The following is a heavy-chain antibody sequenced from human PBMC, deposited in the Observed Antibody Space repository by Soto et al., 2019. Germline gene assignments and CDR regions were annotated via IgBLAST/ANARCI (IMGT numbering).Heavy chain of an antibody. CDR1: VGYIRRYY. D-gene: IGHD3-10*01. V-gene: IGHV4-59*01. Sequence: QVQLQESGPGLVKPSETLSLTCTVSVGYIRRYYWSWIRQPPGKGLQWIGYIHYSGTTKYNPSLKGRVTISVDTSKNRFSLRLSSVAAADTAVSYFARVWGGAFDFWGQGTMVTVSS. J-gene: IGHJ3*01. CDR3: ARVWGGAFDF. CDR2: IHYSGTT.